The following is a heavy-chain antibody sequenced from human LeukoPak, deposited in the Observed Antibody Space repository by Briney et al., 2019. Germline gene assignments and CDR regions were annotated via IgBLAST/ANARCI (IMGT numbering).Heavy chain of an antibody. CDR3: ARSTGLWFGELSNYFDY. Sequence: SQTLSLTCTVSGGSISSGGYYWSWIRQHPGKGLEWIGYIYYSGSTYYNPSLKSRVTISVDTSRNQFSLKLSSVTAADTAVYYCARSTGLWFGELSNYFDYWGQGTLVTVSS. V-gene: IGHV4-31*03. CDR1: GGSISSGGYY. J-gene: IGHJ4*02. D-gene: IGHD3-10*01. CDR2: IYYSGST.